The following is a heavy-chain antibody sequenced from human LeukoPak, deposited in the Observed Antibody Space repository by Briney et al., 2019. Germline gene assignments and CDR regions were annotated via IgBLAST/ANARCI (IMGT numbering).Heavy chain of an antibody. D-gene: IGHD2/OR15-2a*01. Sequence: DSIQGRFTISRDNAKNSLYLQMNSLRADDTAVYYCARENIGYYYFDYWGQGTLTTVSS. J-gene: IGHJ4*02. CDR3: ARENIGYYYFDY. V-gene: IGHV3-21*01.